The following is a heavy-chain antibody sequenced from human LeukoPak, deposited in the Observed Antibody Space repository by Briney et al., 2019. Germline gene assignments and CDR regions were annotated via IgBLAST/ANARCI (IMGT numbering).Heavy chain of an antibody. J-gene: IGHJ4*02. Sequence: KPSETLSLTCTVSGGSISSSSSYWGWIRQPPGKGLEWIGSISYSGSTYYNPSLKSRVTISADTSKNQFSLKLYSVTAADTAVYYCATRKLGNDYWGQGTLVTVSS. D-gene: IGHD7-27*01. CDR2: ISYSGST. CDR3: ATRKLGNDY. CDR1: GGSISSSSSY. V-gene: IGHV4-39*07.